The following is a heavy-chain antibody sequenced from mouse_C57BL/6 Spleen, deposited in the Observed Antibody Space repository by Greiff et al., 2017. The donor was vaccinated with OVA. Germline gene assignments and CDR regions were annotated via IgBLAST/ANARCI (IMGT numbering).Heavy chain of an antibody. V-gene: IGHV1-52*01. J-gene: IGHJ2*01. D-gene: IGHD1-1*01. CDR1: GYTFTSYW. Sequence: VQLQQPGAELVRPGSSVKLSCKASGYTFTSYWMHWVKQRPIQGLEWIGNIDPSDSETHYNQKFKDKATLTVDKSSSTAYMQLSSLTSEDSAVYYCARGFITTATYYFDYWGQGTTLTVSS. CDR2: IDPSDSET. CDR3: ARGFITTATYYFDY.